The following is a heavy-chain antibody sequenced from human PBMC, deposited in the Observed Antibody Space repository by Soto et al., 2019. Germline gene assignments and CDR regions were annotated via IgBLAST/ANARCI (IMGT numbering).Heavy chain of an antibody. Sequence: QVQLVESGGGVVQPGRSLRLSCAASGFIFSSYGMHWVRQAPGKGLEWVAVISYEGSHTYYADSVKGRFTITRDNSKNTLYLKMDSLGCVDTAVYYCAKEVNCGGGSCSWSEGFDYWGQGTLLTVSS. J-gene: IGHJ4*02. CDR1: GFIFSSYG. CDR3: AKEVNCGGGSCSWSEGFDY. D-gene: IGHD2-15*01. V-gene: IGHV3-30*18. CDR2: ISYEGSHT.